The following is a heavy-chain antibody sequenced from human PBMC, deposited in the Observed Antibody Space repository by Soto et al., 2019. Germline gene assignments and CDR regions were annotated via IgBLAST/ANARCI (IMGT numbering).Heavy chain of an antibody. CDR2: ISYDGSNK. J-gene: IGHJ4*02. CDR1: GFTFSSYA. D-gene: IGHD6-13*01. V-gene: IGHV3-30-3*01. CDR3: AKDYSLDY. Sequence: GGSLRLSCAASGFTFSSYAMHWVRQAPGKGLEWVAVISYDGSNKYYADSVKGRFTISRDNSKNTLYLQMNSLRAEDTAVYYCAKDYSLDYWGQGTLVPVSS.